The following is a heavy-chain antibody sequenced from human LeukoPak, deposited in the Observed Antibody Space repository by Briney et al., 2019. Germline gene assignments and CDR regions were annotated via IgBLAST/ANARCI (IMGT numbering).Heavy chain of an antibody. CDR2: TSSGLNVK. D-gene: IGHD3-10*01. J-gene: IGHJ4*02. V-gene: IGHV3-30-3*01. CDR1: GFTFRNYV. Sequence: GGSLRLSCAASGFTFRNYVIHWVRQAPGKGLEWVAVTSSGLNVKLYADSVKGRFTISRDNSRSTLYLQMNSLRPEDTAIYYCAREGYYGSGSPPSLYFDYWGQGTLVTVSS. CDR3: AREGYYGSGSPPSLYFDY.